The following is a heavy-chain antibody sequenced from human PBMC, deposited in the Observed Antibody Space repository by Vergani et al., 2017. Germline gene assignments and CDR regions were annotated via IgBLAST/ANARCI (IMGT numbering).Heavy chain of an antibody. CDR2: IIPILGIA. D-gene: IGHD2-21*01. V-gene: IGHV1-69*02. J-gene: IGHJ5*02. Sequence: QVQLVQSGAEVKKPGSSVKVSCKASGGTFSSYTISWVRQAPGQGLEWMGRIIPILGIANYAQKFQGRVTITADKSTSTAYMELSSLRSEDTAVYYCAGCAMMRLWWSWFDPWGQGTLVTVSS. CDR3: AGCAMMRLWWSWFDP. CDR1: GGTFSSYT.